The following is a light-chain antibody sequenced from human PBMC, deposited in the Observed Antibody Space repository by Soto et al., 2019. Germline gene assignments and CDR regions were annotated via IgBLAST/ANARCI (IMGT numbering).Light chain of an antibody. J-gene: IGKJ2*01. Sequence: DVVMPQSPLSLPVTLGQPASISCRSSQSLVYSDGNTYLNWFQQRPGQSPRRLIYKVSNRDSGVPDRLSGSGSGTDFTLKISRVEAEDVGVYYCMQGTHWPRTFGQGTKLEIK. V-gene: IGKV2-30*01. CDR1: QSLVYSDGNTY. CDR3: MQGTHWPRT. CDR2: KVS.